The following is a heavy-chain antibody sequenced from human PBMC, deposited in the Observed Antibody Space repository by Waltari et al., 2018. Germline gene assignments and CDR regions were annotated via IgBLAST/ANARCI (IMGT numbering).Heavy chain of an antibody. Sequence: QITLRESGPVRVTPTQTLTPTCTCPGLSLGTPGVGVRLIRQSPGAAQESLAFAYWDNDNRYNPALKSRLTVAKDTSRNEVVLTMTNMDPVDTATYYCAHRLVSHYNNWDTGVFDYWGQGILVTVSS. D-gene: IGHD1-1*01. CDR3: AHRLVSHYNNWDTGVFDY. V-gene: IGHV2-5*02. CDR2: AYWDNDN. CDR1: GLSLGTPGVG. J-gene: IGHJ4*02.